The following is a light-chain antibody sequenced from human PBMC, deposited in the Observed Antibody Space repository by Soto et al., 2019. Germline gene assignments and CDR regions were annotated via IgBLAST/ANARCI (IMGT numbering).Light chain of an antibody. Sequence: QSVLTQPPSVSGTPGQRVTFSCSGSNSNIGSNTVNWYQQLPGTAPKLLIYKNNQRPSGVPDRFSGSKSGTSASLAISGLRSEDEADYYCAAWDDSLSGYVFGTGTKVTVL. CDR2: KNN. V-gene: IGLV1-47*01. CDR3: AAWDDSLSGYV. J-gene: IGLJ1*01. CDR1: NSNIGSNT.